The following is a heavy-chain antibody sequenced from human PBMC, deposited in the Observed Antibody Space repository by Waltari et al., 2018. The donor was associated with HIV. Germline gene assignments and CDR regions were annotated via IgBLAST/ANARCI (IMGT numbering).Heavy chain of an antibody. CDR2: MYYSGST. CDR3: ARHRGESVSDAFDM. V-gene: IGHV4-39*01. D-gene: IGHD2-8*01. Sequence: QLQLQESGPGLVKPSETLSLTCTVSGASISSSSSYWGWIRQPPGKGLEWIGSMYYSGSTYYNPSLKSRVSISVATSKNQFSLKLSSVTAADTAVYYCARHRGESVSDAFDMWGQGTMVTVSS. J-gene: IGHJ3*02. CDR1: GASISSSSSY.